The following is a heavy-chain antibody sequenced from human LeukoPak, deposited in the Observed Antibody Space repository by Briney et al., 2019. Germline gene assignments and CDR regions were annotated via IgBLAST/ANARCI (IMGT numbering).Heavy chain of an antibody. D-gene: IGHD3-10*01. CDR1: GFIFSSYW. Sequence: GGSLRLSCAASGFIFSSYWMLCVRQAPGKGLEWVANIKQDGSEKYYVDSVKGRFTISRDNAKNSLYLQMNSLRAEDTAVYYCARIYGSGSWDFDYWGQGTLVTVSS. V-gene: IGHV3-7*01. CDR2: IKQDGSEK. CDR3: ARIYGSGSWDFDY. J-gene: IGHJ4*02.